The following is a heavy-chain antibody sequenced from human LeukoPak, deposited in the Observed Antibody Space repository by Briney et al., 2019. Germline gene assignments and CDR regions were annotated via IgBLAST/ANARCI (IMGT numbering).Heavy chain of an antibody. CDR3: ARDFYGSGSTFYYYYYMDV. CDR1: GGSISCYY. D-gene: IGHD3-10*01. CDR2: IYTSGST. V-gene: IGHV4-4*07. J-gene: IGHJ6*03. Sequence: TSETLSLTCTVSGGSISCYYWSWIRQPAGKGLEWIGRIYTSGSTNYNPSLKSRGTMSVDTSKNQFSLKLSAVTAADTAVYYCARDFYGSGSTFYYYYYMDVWGKGTTVTVSS.